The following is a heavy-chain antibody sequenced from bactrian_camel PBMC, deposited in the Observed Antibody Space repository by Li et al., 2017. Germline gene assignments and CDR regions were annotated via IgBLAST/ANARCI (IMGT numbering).Heavy chain of an antibody. Sequence: QLVESGGGSVQAGGSLRLSCTATRRHVYSTNCMGWVRQAPGKKREKVAVMYSGGRTTLYHDSVKGRFTVSHDNSKNTLYLQMNSLKPEDTAMYYCAASVKGRIDFLCNMRLWRKWNDWGQGTQVTVS. V-gene: IGHV3S54*01. J-gene: IGHJ4*01. CDR2: MYSGGRTT. CDR1: RRHVYSTNC. CDR3: AASVKGRIDFLCNMRLWRKWND. D-gene: IGHD4*01.